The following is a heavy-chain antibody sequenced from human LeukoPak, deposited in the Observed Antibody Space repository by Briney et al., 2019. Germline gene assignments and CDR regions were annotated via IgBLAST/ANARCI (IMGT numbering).Heavy chain of an antibody. CDR3: AAPGRGYSYCLEGFFDI. V-gene: IGHV1-58*01. Sequence: ASLKVSCKASGFTFTSSAVQWVRQARGQRLEWIGWIVVGSGNTNYAQKFQERVTINRDMSTSTAYMELSSLRSEDTAVYYCAAPGRGYSYCLEGFFDIWGQGTMVTVSS. CDR2: IVVGSGNT. J-gene: IGHJ3*02. D-gene: IGHD5-18*01. CDR1: GFTFTSSA.